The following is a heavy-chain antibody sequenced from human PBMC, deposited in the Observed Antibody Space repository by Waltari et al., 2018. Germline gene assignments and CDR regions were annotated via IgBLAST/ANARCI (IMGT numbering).Heavy chain of an antibody. CDR3: ATLGAYLGAFEV. Sequence: EVQLVETGGALINPGGSLRLSCAASEFIVRNNYMAWVRQAPGKGFEVSSFIFAGCGSDSSDSVRGQFTISRYNSKNTLYLEMNALRPDDTAVYYCATLGAYLGAFEVWGRGTMVTVSS. D-gene: IGHD3-16*01. J-gene: IGHJ3*01. V-gene: IGHV3-53*02. CDR1: EFIVRNNY. CDR2: IFAGCGS.